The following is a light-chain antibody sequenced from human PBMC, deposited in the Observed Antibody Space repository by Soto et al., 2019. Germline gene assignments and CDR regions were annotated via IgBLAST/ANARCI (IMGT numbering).Light chain of an antibody. Sequence: QPVLTQPPSASGSPGQSVTISCTGTSRDIGGYDFVSWYQQHPGKAPKLLIYDVIKRPSGVPDRFSGSKSGNTASLTVSGLQTDDEADYYCSSYGGSNNVLFGGGTKLTVL. J-gene: IGLJ2*01. CDR2: DVI. CDR1: SRDIGGYDF. V-gene: IGLV2-8*01. CDR3: SSYGGSNNVL.